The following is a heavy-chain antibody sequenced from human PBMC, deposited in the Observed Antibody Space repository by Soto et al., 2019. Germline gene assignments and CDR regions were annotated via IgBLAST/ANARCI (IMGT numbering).Heavy chain of an antibody. Sequence: GGSLRLSCAASGFTFDDYTMHWVRQAPGKGLEWVSLISWDGGSTYYADSVKGRFTISRDNAKNSLYLQMNSLRAEDTAIYYCAREVVVSRGASYFGYWGPGTLVTVSS. V-gene: IGHV3-43*01. D-gene: IGHD2-2*01. J-gene: IGHJ4*02. CDR1: GFTFDDYT. CDR2: ISWDGGST. CDR3: AREVVVSRGASYFGY.